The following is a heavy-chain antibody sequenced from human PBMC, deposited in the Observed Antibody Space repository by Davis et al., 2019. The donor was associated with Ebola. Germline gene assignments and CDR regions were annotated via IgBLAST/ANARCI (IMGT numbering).Heavy chain of an antibody. Sequence: AASVKVSCKASGYTFTTYDIYWVRQATGQGLEWMGWMNPNSGNTVFAQKIQGRVTMTTDTSTTTAYMELRSLRSDDTAVYYCARHWGDYGDYLGYWGQGTLVTVSS. V-gene: IGHV1-8*01. D-gene: IGHD4-17*01. J-gene: IGHJ4*02. CDR1: GYTFTTYD. CDR3: ARHWGDYGDYLGY. CDR2: MNPNSGNT.